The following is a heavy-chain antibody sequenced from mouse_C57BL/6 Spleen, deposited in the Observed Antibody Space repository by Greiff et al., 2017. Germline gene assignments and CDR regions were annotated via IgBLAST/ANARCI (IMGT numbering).Heavy chain of an antibody. J-gene: IGHJ4*01. CDR3: APSSSYGSMDY. Sequence: EVQVVESGPVLVKPGASVKMSCKASGYTFTDYYMNWVKQSHGKSLEWIGVINPYNGGTSYNQKFKGKATLTVDKSSSTAYMELNSLTSEDSAVYYCAPSSSYGSMDYWGQGTSVTVSS. V-gene: IGHV1-19*01. CDR1: GYTFTDYY. CDR2: INPYNGGT. D-gene: IGHD1-1*01.